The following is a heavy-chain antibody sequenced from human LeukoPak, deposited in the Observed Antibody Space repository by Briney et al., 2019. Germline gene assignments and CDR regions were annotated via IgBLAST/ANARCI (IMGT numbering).Heavy chain of an antibody. V-gene: IGHV3-7*01. D-gene: IGHD2-21*02. CDR1: GFTFSSYW. CDR2: IKQDGSEK. CDR3: ARGSECGGDCSNWFDP. J-gene: IGHJ5*02. Sequence: GGSLRLSCAASGFTFSSYWMSWVRQAPGKGLEWVANIKQDGSEKYYVDSVKGRFTISRDNAKNSLYLQMNSLRAEDTAVYYCARGSECGGDCSNWFDPWGQGTLVTVSS.